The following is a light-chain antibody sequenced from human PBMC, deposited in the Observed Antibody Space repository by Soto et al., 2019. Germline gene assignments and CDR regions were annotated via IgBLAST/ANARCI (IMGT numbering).Light chain of an antibody. Sequence: QSGLTQPPSASGSPGQSVTISYTGTSSNIGVYNSVSWYQQHPGKAPKVMIYDVTKRPSGVPDSFSGFKSGKTASLTVPALQAEDEADYYCSSFTGSYTYVFGTGTKGTVL. CDR3: SSFTGSYTYV. CDR1: SSNIGVYNS. CDR2: DVT. J-gene: IGLJ1*01. V-gene: IGLV2-8*01.